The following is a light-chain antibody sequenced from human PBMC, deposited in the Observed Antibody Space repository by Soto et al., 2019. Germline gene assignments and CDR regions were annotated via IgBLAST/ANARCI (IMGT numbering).Light chain of an antibody. V-gene: IGKV3-20*01. J-gene: IGKJ1*01. CDR2: GAG. CDR3: QQYRSSPRT. CDR1: QNVDSSY. Sequence: EIVLSQSPGTLSLSPGETATLSCRASQNVDSSYLAWYHHKPGQAPRLLIYGAGSRATGTPDRFSGRGSGTDFTLTISRLEPEDFAVYYCQQYRSSPRTFGQGTKVDIK.